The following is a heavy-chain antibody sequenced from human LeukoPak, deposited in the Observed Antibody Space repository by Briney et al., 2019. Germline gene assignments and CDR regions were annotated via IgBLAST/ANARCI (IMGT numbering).Heavy chain of an antibody. D-gene: IGHD1-1*01. J-gene: IGHJ6*03. Sequence: SETLSLTCTVSGGSLSSYYWSWLRQPPGKGLVWIGYIHYSGTTNYNPSLKSRVTISVDTSKNQFSLKLTSVTAADTAVYYCARVSWFPGTSYYYMDVWGKGTTVTVSS. CDR3: ARVSWFPGTSYYYMDV. CDR2: IHYSGTT. V-gene: IGHV4-59*01. CDR1: GGSLSSYY.